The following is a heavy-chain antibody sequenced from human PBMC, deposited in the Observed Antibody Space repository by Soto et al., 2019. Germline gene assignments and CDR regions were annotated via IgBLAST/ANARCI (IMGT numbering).Heavy chain of an antibody. J-gene: IGHJ6*02. CDR2: IKTKSEGGPT. CDR3: TTGSVEGV. CDR1: GLPISNAW. V-gene: IGHV3-15*07. D-gene: IGHD2-15*01. Sequence: EVQLVESGGGFIQPGGSLRLSCAASGLPISNAWMNWVRQAPGKGLEWVGRIKTKSEGGPTDYAAAVKGRFTVSRDDSINTLYLQMISLKTEDTAVYYCTTGSVEGVWGQGTTVTVSS.